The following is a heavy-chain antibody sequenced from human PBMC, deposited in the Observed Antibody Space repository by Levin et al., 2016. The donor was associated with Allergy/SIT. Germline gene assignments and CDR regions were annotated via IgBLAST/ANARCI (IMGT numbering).Heavy chain of an antibody. V-gene: IGHV4-34*01. CDR1: GGSFSGYY. J-gene: IGHJ5*02. D-gene: IGHD3-22*01. CDR2: INHSGST. Sequence: SETLSLTCAVYGGSFSGYYWSWIRQPPGKGLEWIGEINHSGSTNYNPSLKSRVTISVDTSKNQFSLKLSSVTAADTAVYYCASTMIVVVPGRGWFDPWGQGTLVTVSS. CDR3: ASTMIVVVPGRGWFDP.